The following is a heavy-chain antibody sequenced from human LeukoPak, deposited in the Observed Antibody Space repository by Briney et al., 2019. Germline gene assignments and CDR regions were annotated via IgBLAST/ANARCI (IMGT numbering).Heavy chain of an antibody. V-gene: IGHV3-23*01. J-gene: IGHJ4*02. Sequence: GGSLRLSCAASGFSFNNYAMTWVRQAPGEGLEWVSSITDNGYDTYYADSVKGRFTISTDISESTLSLQMNSLRAEDTALYYCARGGGAHLPFDYWGRGLLVTVS. CDR3: ARGGGAHLPFDY. D-gene: IGHD1-26*01. CDR1: GFSFNNYA. CDR2: ITDNGYDT.